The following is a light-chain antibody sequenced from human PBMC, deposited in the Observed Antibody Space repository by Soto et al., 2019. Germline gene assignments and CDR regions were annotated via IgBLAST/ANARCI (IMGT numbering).Light chain of an antibody. CDR2: DAT. V-gene: IGLV7-46*01. Sequence: QAVVTQEPSLTVSPGGTVTLTCGSSTGVVTGGHYPYWFQQKPGQAPRTLIYDATNKHSWTPGRFSGSLLGGKAALTLSGAQPEDEADYYCLLYHSGPGVFGGGTKVTVL. CDR1: TGVVTGGHY. J-gene: IGLJ3*02. CDR3: LLYHSGPGV.